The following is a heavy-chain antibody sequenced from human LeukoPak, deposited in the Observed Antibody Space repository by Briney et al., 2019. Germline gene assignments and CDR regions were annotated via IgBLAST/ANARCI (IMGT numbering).Heavy chain of an antibody. Sequence: SVKVSCKASGGTFSSYAISWVRQAPGQGLEWMGGIIPIFGSANYAQKFQGRVTITADESTSTAYMELSSLRSEDTAVYYCARAVPAAIRGNWFDPWGQGTLVTVSS. V-gene: IGHV1-69*13. D-gene: IGHD2-2*02. CDR2: IIPIFGSA. J-gene: IGHJ5*02. CDR3: ARAVPAAIRGNWFDP. CDR1: GGTFSSYA.